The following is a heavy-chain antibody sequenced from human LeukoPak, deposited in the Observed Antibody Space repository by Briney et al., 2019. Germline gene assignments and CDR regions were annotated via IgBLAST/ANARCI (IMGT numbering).Heavy chain of an antibody. CDR3: ARDLSDNYTIDY. CDR1: GFKFDTYS. V-gene: IGHV3-48*01. J-gene: IGHJ4*02. Sequence: GGSLRLSCAASGFKFDTYSMDWVRQAPGKGLEWLSYINAASDATFYADSVKGRFTISRDNAKNSLYLQMNSLRAEDTALYYCARDLSDNYTIDYWGQGTLVTVSS. CDR2: INAASDAT. D-gene: IGHD4-11*01.